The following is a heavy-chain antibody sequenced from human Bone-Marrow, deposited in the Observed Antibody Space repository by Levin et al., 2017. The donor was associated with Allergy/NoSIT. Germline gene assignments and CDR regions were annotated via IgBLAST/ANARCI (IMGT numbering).Heavy chain of an antibody. D-gene: IGHD3-10*01. J-gene: IGHJ4*02. V-gene: IGHV3-23*01. CDR2: ISGSGVTT. CDR3: AKDARARTSGNEYFDY. Sequence: ASVKVSCAASGFTFSSYAMSWVRQAPGKGLEWVSAISGSGVTTYYADSVKGRFTISRDNSKNTLYLQMSSLRAEDTAVYYCAKDARARTSGNEYFDYWGQGTLVTVSS. CDR1: GFTFSSYA.